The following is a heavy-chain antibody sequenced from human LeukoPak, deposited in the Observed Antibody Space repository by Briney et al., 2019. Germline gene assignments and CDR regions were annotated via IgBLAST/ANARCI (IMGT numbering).Heavy chain of an antibody. Sequence: SQTLSLTCAISGDSVSSNSASWDWIRQSPSRGLEWLGRTYYRSESYSDYAVSVKSRITINPDTSKNQFSLQLNSVTPEDTAVYYCVRDIGGYFDYWGQGTLVTVSS. V-gene: IGHV6-1*01. CDR2: TYYRSESYS. D-gene: IGHD2-15*01. CDR3: VRDIGGYFDY. CDR1: GDSVSSNSAS. J-gene: IGHJ4*02.